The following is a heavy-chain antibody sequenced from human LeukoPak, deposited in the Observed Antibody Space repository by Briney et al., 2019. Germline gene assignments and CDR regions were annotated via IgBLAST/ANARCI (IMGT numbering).Heavy chain of an antibody. D-gene: IGHD3-10*01. V-gene: IGHV4-59*01. Sequence: SGTLSLTCTVSGGSISSYYWSWIRQPPGKGLEWIGYIYYSGSTNYNPSLKSRVTISVDTSKNQFSLKLSSVTAADTAVYYCARGAGLLSYFDYWGQGTLVPVSS. CDR1: GGSISSYY. CDR3: ARGAGLLSYFDY. CDR2: IYYSGST. J-gene: IGHJ4*02.